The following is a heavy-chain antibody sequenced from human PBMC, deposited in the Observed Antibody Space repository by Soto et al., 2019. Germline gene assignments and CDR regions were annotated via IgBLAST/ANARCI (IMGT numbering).Heavy chain of an antibody. CDR1: GFMFSSYW. Sequence: EVELVESGGGLVQPGGSLRLSCAATGFMFSSYWMTWVRQAPGQGLEWGANINQNGSERYNVDSVEGRFTISRDNAKNSVFLQMENLRVEDTAMYYCATDILDFWGQGTLVSVSS. CDR2: INQNGSER. D-gene: IGHD3-9*01. CDR3: ATDILDF. V-gene: IGHV3-7*05. J-gene: IGHJ4*02.